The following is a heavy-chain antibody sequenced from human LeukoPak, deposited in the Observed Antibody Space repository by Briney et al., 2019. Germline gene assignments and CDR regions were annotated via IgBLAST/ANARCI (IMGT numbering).Heavy chain of an antibody. V-gene: IGHV1-69*05. Sequence: GSSVKDACKASGGTFSSYAISWVRQAPGQGLEWMGGIIPIFGTANYAQKFQGRVTITTDESTSTTYMELSSLRSEDTAVYYCAKFRDSYGRNYWGQGTLVTVSS. CDR1: GGTFSSYA. D-gene: IGHD3-10*01. CDR2: IIPIFGTA. J-gene: IGHJ4*02. CDR3: AKFRDSYGRNY.